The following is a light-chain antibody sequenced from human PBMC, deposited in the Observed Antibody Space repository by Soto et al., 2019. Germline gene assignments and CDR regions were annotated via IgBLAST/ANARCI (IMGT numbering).Light chain of an antibody. CDR1: QSVSRN. CDR3: QQYNNWLPWT. V-gene: IGKV3-15*01. CDR2: GTS. J-gene: IGKJ1*01. Sequence: EITMTQSPVTLSVSPGERVTLSCLASQSVSRNLAWYQQKPGQAPRLLIYGTSTRATGIPARFSGSGSGTEFTLTISSLQSEDFAVYYCQQYNNWLPWTFCQGTMAAI.